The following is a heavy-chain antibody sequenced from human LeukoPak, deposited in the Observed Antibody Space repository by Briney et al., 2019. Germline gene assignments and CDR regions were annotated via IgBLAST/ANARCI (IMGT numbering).Heavy chain of an antibody. Sequence: HPGGSLRLSCAASGFTFSSYAMHWVRQAPGKGLEWVAVISYDGSNKYYADSVKGRFTISRDNSKNTLYLQMNSLRAEDTAVYYCARYYYMDVWGKGTTVTISS. CDR1: GFTFSSYA. CDR3: ARYYYMDV. CDR2: ISYDGSNK. J-gene: IGHJ6*03. V-gene: IGHV3-30*14.